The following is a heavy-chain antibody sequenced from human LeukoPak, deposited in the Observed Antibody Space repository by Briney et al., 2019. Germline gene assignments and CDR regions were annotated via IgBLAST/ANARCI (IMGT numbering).Heavy chain of an antibody. D-gene: IGHD2-15*01. J-gene: IGHJ5*02. Sequence: PETLSLTCTVSGGSISTYYWSWIRQSPGKAMEWIGYIYDSGSTNYNPSLKSRVTISLDTSKNQFSLKLRSMTAADTAVYFCARLATPLSWFDPWGQGTLVTVSS. CDR2: IYDSGST. CDR3: ARLATPLSWFDP. V-gene: IGHV4-59*01. CDR1: GGSISTYY.